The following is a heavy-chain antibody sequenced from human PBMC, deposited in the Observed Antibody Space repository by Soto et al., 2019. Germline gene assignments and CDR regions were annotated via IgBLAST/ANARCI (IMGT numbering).Heavy chain of an antibody. J-gene: IGHJ4*02. CDR1: GFPFSSYA. D-gene: IGHD3-10*01. CDR3: ARGEVVRGVIVPYDY. CDR2: ISYDGSNK. V-gene: IGHV3-30-3*01. Sequence: GGSLRLSCAASGFPFSSYAMHWVRQAPGKGLEWVALISYDGSNKYYADSVKGRFTISRDNSKNTLYLQMNSLRAEDTAVYYCARGEVVRGVIVPYDYWGQGTLVTVSS.